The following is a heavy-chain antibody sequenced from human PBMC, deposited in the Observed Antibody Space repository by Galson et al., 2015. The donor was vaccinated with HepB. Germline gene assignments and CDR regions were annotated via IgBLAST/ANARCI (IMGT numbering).Heavy chain of an antibody. CDR2: ISENDIST. CDR3: AKGSPTSFYHYYMDV. J-gene: IGHJ6*03. D-gene: IGHD2/OR15-2a*01. V-gene: IGHV3-23*01. CDR1: GLTLETYD. Sequence: LRLSCAASGLTLETYDISWVRQAPGQGLQWVSAISENDISTHYADPVKGRFTISRQKSKNMVFLQMNRLKVEDTAVYYCAKGSPTSFYHYYMDVWGKGTTVTVSS.